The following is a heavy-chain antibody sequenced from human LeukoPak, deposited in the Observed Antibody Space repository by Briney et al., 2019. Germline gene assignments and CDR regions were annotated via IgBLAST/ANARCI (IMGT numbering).Heavy chain of an antibody. CDR3: ASGILGYDAFDF. D-gene: IGHD7-27*01. V-gene: IGHV3-21*01. Sequence: PGGSLRLSCAASGFTFSSYNMNWVRQAPGKGLEWVSSISSRSSYINYADSVKGRFTISRDNAKNSLYLQMDSLRVEDTAVYYCASGILGYDAFDFWGQGTMVTVSS. CDR2: ISSRSSYI. J-gene: IGHJ3*01. CDR1: GFTFSSYN.